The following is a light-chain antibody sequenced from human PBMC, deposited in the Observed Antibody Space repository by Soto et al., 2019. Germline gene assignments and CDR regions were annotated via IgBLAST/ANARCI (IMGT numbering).Light chain of an antibody. CDR3: QQANSFPIT. V-gene: IGKV1-39*01. CDR1: QYISSY. Sequence: DIQMTQSPSSLSASVGDRVTITCRASQYISSYVNWYQQKPGKAPILLIYASSSLQSGVPSTFSGCGSGTDFTLTISSLQPEDCAIYVCQQANSFPITVGQGTRLEIK. CDR2: ASS. J-gene: IGKJ5*01.